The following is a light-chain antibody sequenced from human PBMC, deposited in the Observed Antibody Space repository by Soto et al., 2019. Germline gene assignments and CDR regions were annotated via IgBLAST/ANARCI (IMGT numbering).Light chain of an antibody. V-gene: IGKV1-5*01. J-gene: IGKJ1*01. CDR3: KQHNSYPRT. CDR1: QSISSW. Sequence: DIQMTQSPSTLSASXGXRVTITCRASQSISSWLAWYQQKPGKAPKLLIYDASSLESGVPSRFSGSGSGTELTLTITSPQPDDFATYDCKQHNSYPRTFGQGTRVEIK. CDR2: DAS.